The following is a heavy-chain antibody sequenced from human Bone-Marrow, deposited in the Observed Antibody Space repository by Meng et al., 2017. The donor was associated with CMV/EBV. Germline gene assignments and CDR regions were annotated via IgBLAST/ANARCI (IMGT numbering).Heavy chain of an antibody. V-gene: IGHV5-51*01. J-gene: IGHJ5*02. Sequence: GESLKISCKGSGYSFSTTWIGWVRQMPGKGLEWMGVIYPGDSDTTYSPSFQGQVTISVDKSISTTYLQWSSLKPSDTAMYYCVRRLSRVSSSRWFDPWGQGTLVTVSS. D-gene: IGHD5/OR15-5a*01. CDR1: GYSFSTTW. CDR3: VRRLSRVSSSRWFDP. CDR2: IYPGDSDT.